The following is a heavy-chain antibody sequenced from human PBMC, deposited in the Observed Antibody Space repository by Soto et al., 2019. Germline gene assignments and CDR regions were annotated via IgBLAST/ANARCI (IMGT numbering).Heavy chain of an antibody. Sequence: QVQLVQSWAEVEEPGASVKVSCKASGYNFNDYFMHWMRQAPGQGLEWMGWIRPKSGETKYEQKFQGRVTMTSDTSISTAYMQLTMVTSDDTAVYFCAAETGADTFDYWGQGTLVTVST. J-gene: IGHJ4*02. CDR2: IRPKSGET. D-gene: IGHD1-1*01. CDR1: GYNFNDYF. CDR3: AAETGADTFDY. V-gene: IGHV1-2*02.